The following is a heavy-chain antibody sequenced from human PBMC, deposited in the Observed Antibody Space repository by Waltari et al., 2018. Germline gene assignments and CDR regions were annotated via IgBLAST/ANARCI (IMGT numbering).Heavy chain of an antibody. J-gene: IGHJ4*02. CDR2: ISGSGGST. Sequence: EVQLLESGGGLVQPGGSLRLSCAASGFPFSSYAMSWVRQAPGRGLEWVSAISGSGGSTYYADSVKGRFTISRDNSKNTLYLQMNSLRAEDTAVYYCAKVLSDDSSGYTYYFDYWGQGTLVTVSS. D-gene: IGHD3-22*01. CDR3: AKVLSDDSSGYTYYFDY. V-gene: IGHV3-23*01. CDR1: GFPFSSYA.